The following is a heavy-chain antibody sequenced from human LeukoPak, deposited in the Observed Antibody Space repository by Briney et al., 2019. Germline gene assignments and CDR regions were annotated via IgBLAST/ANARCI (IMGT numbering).Heavy chain of an antibody. CDR1: GFTFSSYW. CDR2: INTDGSST. J-gene: IGHJ4*02. V-gene: IGHV3-74*01. D-gene: IGHD5-24*01. CDR3: ARADEWLHFDY. Sequence: GGSLRLSCAASGFTFSSYWMHWVRQAPGKGLVWVSRINTDGSSTSYADSVKGRFTISRDNAKNTLYLQMNSLRAEDTAVYYCARADEWLHFDYWGQGTLVTVSS.